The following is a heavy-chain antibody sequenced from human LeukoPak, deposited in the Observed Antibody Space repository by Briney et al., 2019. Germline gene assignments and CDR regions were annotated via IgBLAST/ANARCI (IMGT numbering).Heavy chain of an antibody. V-gene: IGHV4-59*08. CDR2: IYYSGST. Sequence: SETLSLTCTVSGGSISSYYWCWIQQPPGKGLEWIGYIYYSGSTNYNPSLKSRVTISVDTSKNQFSLKLSSVTAADTAVYYCARGRGVTMVRGIDYWGQGTLVTVSS. CDR1: GGSISSYY. D-gene: IGHD3-10*01. J-gene: IGHJ4*02. CDR3: ARGRGVTMVRGIDY.